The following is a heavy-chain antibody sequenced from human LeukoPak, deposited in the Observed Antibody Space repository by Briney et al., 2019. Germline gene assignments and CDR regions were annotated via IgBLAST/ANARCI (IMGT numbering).Heavy chain of an antibody. D-gene: IGHD3-10*01. CDR3: AITTKWFGEFQYFQH. CDR1: GGSISSYY. J-gene: IGHJ1*01. Sequence: PSETLSLTCTVSGGSISSYYWSWIRQPPGKGLEWIGYIYYSGSTNYNPSLKSRVTISVDTSKNQFSLKLSSVTAADTAVYYCAITTKWFGEFQYFQHWGQGTLVTVSS. CDR2: IYYSGST. V-gene: IGHV4-59*01.